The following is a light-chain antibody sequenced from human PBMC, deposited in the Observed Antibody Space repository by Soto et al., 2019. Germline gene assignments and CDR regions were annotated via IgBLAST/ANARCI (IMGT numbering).Light chain of an antibody. CDR3: SSYTSKSSLI. CDR1: MRDVGAYNL. CDR2: EVR. Sequence: QSALTQPASVSGSPGQSITISCAGAMRDVGAYNLVSWYQQHPGRAPQLIIYEVRNRPSGISFRFSGSKSGNTASLTISGLQAEDEADYYCSSYTSKSSLIFGGGTKVTVL. J-gene: IGLJ2*01. V-gene: IGLV2-14*01.